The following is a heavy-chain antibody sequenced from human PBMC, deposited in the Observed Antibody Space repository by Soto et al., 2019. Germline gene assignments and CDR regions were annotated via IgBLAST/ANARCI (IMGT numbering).Heavy chain of an antibody. CDR3: ARGGVRRARCCVDYYYMDV. J-gene: IGHJ6*03. Sequence: EVQLVESGGDLVQPGGSLRLSCAASGFTFSSYWMNWVRQAPGKGLVWVSRINSDGSSTSYADSVKGRFTISRDNAKNTLYRQMNSLRAEDTAVYYCARGGVRRARCCVDYYYMDVWGKGTTVTVSS. D-gene: IGHD3-10*01. CDR1: GFTFSSYW. CDR2: INSDGSST. V-gene: IGHV3-74*01.